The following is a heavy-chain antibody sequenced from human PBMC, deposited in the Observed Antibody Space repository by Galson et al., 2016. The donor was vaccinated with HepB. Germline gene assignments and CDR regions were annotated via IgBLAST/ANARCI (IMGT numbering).Heavy chain of an antibody. CDR2: IILSDGTT. CDR3: ARDNGHHSFDY. D-gene: IGHD2-8*01. Sequence: SVKVSCKAPGYTFTNDYMHWVRQAPGQGLEWMGRIILSDGTTIHAQKFQGGVTMTRDMSTSAVFLELSSLGSDDTALYYCARDNGHHSFDYWGQGTLVTVSS. V-gene: IGHV1-46*01. CDR1: GYTFTNDY. J-gene: IGHJ4*02.